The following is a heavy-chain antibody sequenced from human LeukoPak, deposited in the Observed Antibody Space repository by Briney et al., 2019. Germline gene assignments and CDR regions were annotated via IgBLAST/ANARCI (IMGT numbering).Heavy chain of an antibody. CDR1: GFTLSSYT. V-gene: IGHV3-21*04. D-gene: IGHD3-10*01. J-gene: IGHJ6*03. CDR3: ARVTENYGSGRRHNYYYYYMDV. Sequence: GGSLRLSCEVSGFTLSSYTMNWVRQAPGKGLEWVSSISSSSSYIYYADSVKGRFTISRDNARNSLYLQMNSLRAEDTAVYYCARVTENYGSGRRHNYYYYYMDVWGKGTTVTISS. CDR2: ISSSSSYI.